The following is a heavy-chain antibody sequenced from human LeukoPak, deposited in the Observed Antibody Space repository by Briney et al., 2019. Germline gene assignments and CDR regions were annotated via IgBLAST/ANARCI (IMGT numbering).Heavy chain of an antibody. D-gene: IGHD4-23*01. V-gene: IGHV4-34*12. J-gene: IGHJ4*02. Sequence: SDTLSLTCAVYGESLNYYYWSWIRQSPGKGLEWIGDIFDGKTINYNPSLKSRVTISAATSSQQFSLNLKSMTAADTAVYFCASGAWAARLNSWAQGALVIVSS. CDR3: ASGAWAARLNS. CDR2: IFDGKTI. CDR1: GESLNYYY.